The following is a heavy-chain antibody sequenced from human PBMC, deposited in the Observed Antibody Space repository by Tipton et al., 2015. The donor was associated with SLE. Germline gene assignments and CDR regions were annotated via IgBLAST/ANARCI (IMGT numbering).Heavy chain of an antibody. V-gene: IGHV4-39*01. Sequence: TLSLTCTVSGDAITNNNFYWDWVRQPPGKGLEWIGSIFHLGMTYYNPSLESRVTLSVDTSKNQFSPKLTSVTAADTAVYYCARQKTAVEITFDSWGQGALVTVSS. CDR3: ARQKTAVEITFDS. CDR2: IFHLGMT. CDR1: GDAITNNNFY. D-gene: IGHD2-21*02. J-gene: IGHJ4*02.